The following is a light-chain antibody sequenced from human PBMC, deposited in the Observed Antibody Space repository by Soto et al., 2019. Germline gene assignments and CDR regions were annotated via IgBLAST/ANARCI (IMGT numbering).Light chain of an antibody. V-gene: IGLV1-47*01. CDR2: RNN. J-gene: IGLJ1*01. CDR1: SSNIGINY. CDR3: CLYIGATTYV. Sequence: QSVLTQPPSASGTPGQRVTISCSGSSSNIGINYVYWYQQLPGTAPKLLIYRNNQRPSGVPDRFSGSKSGTSASLAISGLRSEDEADYYCCLYIGATTYVFGTGTKVTVL.